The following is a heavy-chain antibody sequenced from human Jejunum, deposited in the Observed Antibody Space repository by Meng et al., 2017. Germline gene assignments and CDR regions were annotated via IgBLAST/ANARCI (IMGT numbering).Heavy chain of an antibody. J-gene: IGHJ4*02. D-gene: IGHD3-16*02. V-gene: IGHV4-4*03. CDR1: GDSNISSDW. Sequence: PRPVKTPGTLALACVVAGDSNISSDWWLWVLQLPWKWLGWIGEIHHSGSTNYNPSLKSRVNISVDKSKNQFSLKLSSVSAADTAVYYCAREWIGSFRHFDYWGQGTLVTVSS. CDR2: IHHSGST. CDR3: AREWIGSFRHFDY.